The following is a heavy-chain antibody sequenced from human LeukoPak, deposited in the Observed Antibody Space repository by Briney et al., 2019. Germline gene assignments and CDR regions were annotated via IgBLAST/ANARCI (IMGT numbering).Heavy chain of an antibody. J-gene: IGHJ4*02. Sequence: PSETLSLTCAVYGGSFSGYYWSWIRQPPGKGLEWIGEINHSGSTNYNPPLKSRVTISVDTSKDQFSLNLRSVTAADTAMYYCARLWSTDCSGGSCPHQPNSWGQGTLVTVSS. CDR3: ARLWSTDCSGGSCPHQPNS. D-gene: IGHD2-15*01. V-gene: IGHV4-34*01. CDR1: GGSFSGYY. CDR2: INHSGST.